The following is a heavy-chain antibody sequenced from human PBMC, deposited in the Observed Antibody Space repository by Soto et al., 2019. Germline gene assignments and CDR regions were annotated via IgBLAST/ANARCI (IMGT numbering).Heavy chain of an antibody. D-gene: IGHD3-10*01. J-gene: IGHJ6*04. V-gene: IGHV1-18*01. CDR2: INTHNGNT. CDR1: GHTFTTYG. Sequence: ASVKVSCKASGHTFTTYGISWVRQAPGEGLEWLGWINTHNGNTNYAQNLQGRVFMTADTSTNTAYMELRSLRSDDTAIYYCTREGSAPYYYYAMDAWGKGTTVTVPS. CDR3: TREGSAPYYYYAMDA.